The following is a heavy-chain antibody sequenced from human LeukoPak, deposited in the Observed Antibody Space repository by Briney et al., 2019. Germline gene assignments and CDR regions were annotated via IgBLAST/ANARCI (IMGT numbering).Heavy chain of an antibody. D-gene: IGHD6-13*01. V-gene: IGHV3-7*03. CDR3: ARDSIAANFDY. J-gene: IGHJ4*02. CDR1: GFTFSSYW. Sequence: QPGGSLRLSCAASGFTFSSYWMSWVRQAPGKGLEWVANIKQDGSEKYNVDSVKGRFTISRDNAKNSLYLQMNSLRAEDTAVYYCARDSIAANFDYWGQGTLVTVSS. CDR2: IKQDGSEK.